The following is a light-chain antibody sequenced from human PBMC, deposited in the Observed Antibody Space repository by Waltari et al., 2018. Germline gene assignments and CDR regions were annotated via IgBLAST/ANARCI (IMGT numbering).Light chain of an antibody. V-gene: IGLV1-51*01. CDR1: TPNIGNNY. J-gene: IGLJ3*02. Sequence: QSVLTQAPSVSAAPGQKVTISCSGSTPNIGNNYLSWYQQFPGTAPKLLIYEDNRRPSGIPDRFSGSKSGASATLGITGLQTGDEADYYCGTWDSSLGIGVLGGGTRVTVL. CDR3: GTWDSSLGIGV. CDR2: EDN.